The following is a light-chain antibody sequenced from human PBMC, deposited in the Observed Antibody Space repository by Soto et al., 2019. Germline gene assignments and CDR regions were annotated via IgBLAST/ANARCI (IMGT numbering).Light chain of an antibody. CDR3: QQYYSYPLT. CDR2: TAS. Sequence: DIQMTQSPSSLSATVGDRVTITCRDSQSIGSYLNWYQHKPGKAPNVLIYTASNLQSGVPSRFSGSGSGTDFTLTISCLQSEDFATYYCQQYYSYPLTFGGGTKVDIK. V-gene: IGKV1-39*01. CDR1: QSIGSY. J-gene: IGKJ4*01.